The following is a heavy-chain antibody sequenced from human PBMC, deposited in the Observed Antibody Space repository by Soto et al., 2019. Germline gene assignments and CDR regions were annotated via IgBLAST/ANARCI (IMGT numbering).Heavy chain of an antibody. CDR2: IYHSGST. D-gene: IGHD7-27*01. CDR3: AKNWNWGSLVH. Sequence: SETLSLTCAVSGGSISSGGYSWSWIRQPPGKGLEWIGYIYHSGSTYYNPSLKSRVTISVDTPKNQFSLKLSSVTAADTAVYYCAKNWNWGSLVHWGQGTLVTVSS. J-gene: IGHJ4*02. V-gene: IGHV4-30-2*01. CDR1: GGSISSGGYS.